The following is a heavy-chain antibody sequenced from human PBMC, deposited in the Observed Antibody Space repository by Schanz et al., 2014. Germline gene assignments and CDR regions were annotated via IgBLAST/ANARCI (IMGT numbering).Heavy chain of an antibody. Sequence: EVQLVESGGGLVQPGGSLRLSCAASGFTFSSYGMNWLRQAPGKGLEWVSVISDSGDTAYYADSVKGRFTISRDNFKGALYLQMSSLRAEDTAVYYCAKSLESCPGGRCSRGYFDYWGQGTLVTVSS. D-gene: IGHD2-8*02. CDR1: GFTFSSYG. J-gene: IGHJ4*02. CDR3: AKSLESCPGGRCSRGYFDY. CDR2: ISDSGDTA. V-gene: IGHV3-23*04.